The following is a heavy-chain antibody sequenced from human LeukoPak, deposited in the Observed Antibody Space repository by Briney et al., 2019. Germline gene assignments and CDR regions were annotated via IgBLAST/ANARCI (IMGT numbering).Heavy chain of an antibody. CDR3: ARDVKSSSYSRWVNGKNWFDP. Sequence: SETLSLTCAVSGGSISSSNWWSRVRQPPGKGLEWIGEIYHSGSTNYNPSLKSRVTISVDTSKNQFSLKLSSVTAADTAVYYCARDVKSSSYSRWVNGKNWFDPWGQGTLVTVSS. D-gene: IGHD6-13*01. CDR2: IYHSGST. V-gene: IGHV4-4*02. CDR1: GGSISSSNW. J-gene: IGHJ5*02.